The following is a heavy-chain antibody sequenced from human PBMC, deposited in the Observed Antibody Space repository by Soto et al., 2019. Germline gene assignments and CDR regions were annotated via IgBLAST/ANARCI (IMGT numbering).Heavy chain of an antibody. CDR3: ARAGYSSSSGYYGMDV. CDR1: GYTFTSYY. CDR2: INPSGGST. V-gene: IGHV1-46*01. D-gene: IGHD6-6*01. Sequence: QVQLVQSGAEVKKPGASVKVSCKASGYTFTSYYMHWVRQAPGQGLERMGRINPSGGSTSYAQKFQGRVTRTRDTYTSTVYMELSSLRSEDTAVYYCARAGYSSSSGYYGMDVWGKGTTVTVSS. J-gene: IGHJ6*04.